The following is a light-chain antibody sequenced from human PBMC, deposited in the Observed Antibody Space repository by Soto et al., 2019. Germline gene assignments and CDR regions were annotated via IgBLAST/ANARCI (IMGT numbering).Light chain of an antibody. V-gene: IGKV3-11*01. CDR3: QQRSNWPPTWT. CDR2: DAS. CDR1: QSVSSY. Sequence: EIVLTQSPATLSLSPGERATLSCGASQSVSSYFAWYQQKPGQAPRLLIYDASKRATGIPARFRGSGSGTEFTLTLSSLEPEDFAVYYCQQRSNWPPTWTFGQGTRVEIK. J-gene: IGKJ1*01.